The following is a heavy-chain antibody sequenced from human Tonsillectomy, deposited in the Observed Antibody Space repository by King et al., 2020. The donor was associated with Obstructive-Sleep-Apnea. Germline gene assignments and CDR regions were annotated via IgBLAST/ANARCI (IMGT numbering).Heavy chain of an antibody. Sequence: VQLVESGAEVKKPGESLRISCKGSGYSFTSYWISWVRQMPGKGLEWMGRIDPSDSYTNYSPSFQGHATISADKSISTAYLQWSSLKASDTAMYYCARLISYCSSTSCYSGKDVWGQGTTVTVSS. D-gene: IGHD2-2*01. CDR2: IDPSDSYT. V-gene: IGHV5-10-1*01. CDR1: GYSFTSYW. J-gene: IGHJ6*02. CDR3: ARLISYCSSTSCYSGKDV.